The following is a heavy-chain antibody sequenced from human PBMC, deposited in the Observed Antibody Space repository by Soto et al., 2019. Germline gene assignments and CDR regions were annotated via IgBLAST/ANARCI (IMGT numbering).Heavy chain of an antibody. D-gene: IGHD2-15*01. V-gene: IGHV4-59*01. J-gene: IGHJ4*02. CDR3: ARGPYCSGGSCYPNPFDY. CDR2: IYYSGST. Sequence: QVQLQESGPGLVKPSETLSLTCTVSGGSISSYYWSWIRQPPGKGLEWIGYIYYSGSTNYNPSLKSRVTISVDTSKNQFSLKLSAVTAADTAVYYCARGPYCSGGSCYPNPFDYWGQGTLVTVSS. CDR1: GGSISSYY.